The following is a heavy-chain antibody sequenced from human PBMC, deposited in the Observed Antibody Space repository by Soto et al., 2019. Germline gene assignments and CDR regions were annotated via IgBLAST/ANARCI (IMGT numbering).Heavy chain of an antibody. CDR2: IIPIFGTA. V-gene: IGHV1-69*01. Sequence: QMQLVQSGAEVKKPGSSVKVSCKASGGTFSSYAISWVRQAPGQGLEWMGGIIPIFGTANYAQKFQGRVTITADESTSTAYMELSSLRSEDTAVYYRARAGGIVVVTSAGAFDIWGQGTMVTVSS. CDR1: GGTFSSYA. D-gene: IGHD2-21*02. J-gene: IGHJ3*02. CDR3: ARAGGIVVVTSAGAFDI.